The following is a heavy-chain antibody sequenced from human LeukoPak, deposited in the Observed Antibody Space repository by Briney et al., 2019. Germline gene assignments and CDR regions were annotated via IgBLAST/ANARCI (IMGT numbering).Heavy chain of an antibody. V-gene: IGHV3-30*03. CDR2: ISYDGSNK. CDR1: GFTFSSYG. CDR3: ATNLGEYYYDSSGYSWY. J-gene: IGHJ4*02. Sequence: PGGSLRLSCAASGFTFSSYGMHWVRQAPGKGLEWVAVISYDGSNKYYADSVKGRFTISRDNSKNTLYLQMNSLRAEDTAVYYCATNLGEYYYDSSGYSWYWGQGTLVTVSS. D-gene: IGHD3-22*01.